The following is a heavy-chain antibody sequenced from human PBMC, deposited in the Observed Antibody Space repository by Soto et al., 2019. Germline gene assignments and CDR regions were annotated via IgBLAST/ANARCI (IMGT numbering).Heavy chain of an antibody. CDR2: IKSKNDGGTT. D-gene: IGHD6-19*01. Sequence: GGSLRLSCAASGFTFSNAWMSWVRQAPGEGLEWVGRIKSKNDGGTTENAAPVKGRFTISRDDSKNTLYLQMNSLKTEDTAVYYCTTDQGEMVGSGWYNWFDPWGQGTLVTVSS. J-gene: IGHJ5*02. V-gene: IGHV3-15*01. CDR1: GFTFSNAW. CDR3: TTDQGEMVGSGWYNWFDP.